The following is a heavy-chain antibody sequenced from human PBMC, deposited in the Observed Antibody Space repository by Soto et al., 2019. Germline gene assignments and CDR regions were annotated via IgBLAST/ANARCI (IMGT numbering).Heavy chain of an antibody. V-gene: IGHV4-59*01. Sequence: PSETLSLTCTVSGGSISSYYWSWIRQPPGKGLEWIGYIYYSGSTNYNPSLKSRVTISVDTSKNQFSLKLSSVTAADTAVYYCARAGPVVVLDYWGQGTLVTVSS. CDR1: GGSISSYY. CDR2: IYYSGST. CDR3: ARAGPVVVLDY. D-gene: IGHD2-15*01. J-gene: IGHJ4*02.